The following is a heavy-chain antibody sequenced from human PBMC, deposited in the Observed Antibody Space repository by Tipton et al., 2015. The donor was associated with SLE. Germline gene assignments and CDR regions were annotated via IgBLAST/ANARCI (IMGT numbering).Heavy chain of an antibody. J-gene: IGHJ4*02. CDR1: GFTFSNYA. CDR2: IAGHGLTT. CDR3: AKSYYYGSGYYFDY. V-gene: IGHV3-23*01. Sequence: SLRLSCAASGFTFSNYAMSWVRQAPGKGLEWVSAIAGHGLTTYYADSVKGRFTISRDNSKNTLYLQMNSLRAEDTAVYYCAKSYYYGSGYYFDYWGQGTLVTVSS. D-gene: IGHD3-10*01.